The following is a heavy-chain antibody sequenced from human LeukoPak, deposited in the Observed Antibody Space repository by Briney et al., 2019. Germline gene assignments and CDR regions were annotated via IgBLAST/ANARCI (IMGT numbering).Heavy chain of an antibody. V-gene: IGHV3-7*01. Sequence: GRSLRLSCAASGFTFSTYWMIWVRQAPGKGLEWVANIKQDGSEKNYVDSVKGRFTISRDNAKSSLYLQMNSLRAEDTAVYYCARSRYLDYWGQGTLVTVFS. CDR3: ARSRYLDY. CDR1: GFTFSTYW. J-gene: IGHJ4*02. CDR2: IKQDGSEK.